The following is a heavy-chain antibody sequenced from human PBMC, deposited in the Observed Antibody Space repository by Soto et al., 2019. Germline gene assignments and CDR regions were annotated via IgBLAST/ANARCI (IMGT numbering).Heavy chain of an antibody. CDR1: GGSFSGYY. V-gene: IGHV4-34*01. CDR2: INHSGST. Sequence: QVQLQQWGAGLLKPSETLSLTCAVYGGSFSGYYWSWIRQPPGKGLEWIGEINHSGSTNYNPSLKSRVTISVDTSKNQFSLKLSPVTAADTAVYYCARAYRSSAWSGNWFDPWGQGTLVTVSS. CDR3: ARAYRSSAWSGNWFDP. J-gene: IGHJ5*02. D-gene: IGHD6-13*01.